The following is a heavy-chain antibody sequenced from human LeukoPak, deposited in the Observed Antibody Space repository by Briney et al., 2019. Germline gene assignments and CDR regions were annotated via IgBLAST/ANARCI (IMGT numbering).Heavy chain of an antibody. J-gene: IGHJ4*01. CDR3: AKGDQSGWYGPPGY. V-gene: IGHV3-53*05. D-gene: IGHD6-19*01. CDR2: IYSDNT. CDR1: GFTVSSNS. Sequence: PGGSLRLSCTVSGFTVSSNSMSWVRQAPGKGLEWVSFIYSDNTHYSDSVKGRFTISRDNAKNSLYLQMNSLRDEDTALYYCAKGDQSGWYGPPGYWGHGTLVTVSS.